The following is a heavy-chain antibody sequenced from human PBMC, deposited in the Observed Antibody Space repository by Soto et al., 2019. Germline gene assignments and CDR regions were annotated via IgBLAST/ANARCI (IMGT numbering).Heavy chain of an antibody. V-gene: IGHV4-38-2*01. J-gene: IGHJ5*02. D-gene: IGHD6-25*01. CDR2: IYYSGSTT. Sequence: KTSETLSLTCAVSDYSISSGSYLGWIRQPPGKGLEWIANIYYSGSTTYYNPSLKSRVTMSVDTSKNQFSLKPTSVTAADTAMYYCARLSSGRFDPWGQGTLVTVSS. CDR3: ARLSSGRFDP. CDR1: DYSISSGSY.